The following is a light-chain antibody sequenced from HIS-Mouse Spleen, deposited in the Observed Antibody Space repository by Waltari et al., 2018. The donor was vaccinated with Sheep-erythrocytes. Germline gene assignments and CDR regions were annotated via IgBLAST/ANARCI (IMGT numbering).Light chain of an antibody. Sequence: QSALTQPRSVSGSPGQSVTISCTGTSSDVGGYNYASWYQQHPAKAPKLMIYDVSKRPSGVPDRFSGSKSGNTASLTISGLQAEDEADYYCCSYAGSYNHVFATGTKVTVL. CDR1: SSDVGGYNY. CDR3: CSYAGSYNHV. V-gene: IGLV2-11*01. CDR2: DVS. J-gene: IGLJ1*01.